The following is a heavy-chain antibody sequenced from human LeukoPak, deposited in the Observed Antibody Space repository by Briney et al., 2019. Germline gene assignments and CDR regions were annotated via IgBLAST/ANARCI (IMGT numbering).Heavy chain of an antibody. Sequence: PGGSLRLSCAASGFTFSSYGIHWVRQAPGKGLEWLAVIWYDGTNKYYAAFVKGRFTISRANSKNTLFLHMSSLRAEDTAVYFCARDRAAAGYDAFDIWGQGALVTVSS. J-gene: IGHJ3*02. V-gene: IGHV3-33*01. CDR1: GFTFSSYG. CDR2: IWYDGTNK. D-gene: IGHD6-13*01. CDR3: ARDRAAAGYDAFDI.